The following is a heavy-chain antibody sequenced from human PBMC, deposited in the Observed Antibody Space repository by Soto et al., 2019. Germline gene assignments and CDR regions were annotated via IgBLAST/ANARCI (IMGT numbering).Heavy chain of an antibody. Sequence: QVQLVQSGAEVKKPGSSVKVSCKASGGTFSSYAISWVRQAPGQGLEWMGGIIPIFGTANYAQKFQGRVXMTADESTSTXXMXLXXLRSEDTAVYYCASTTITIFGVVTQRGYYYYGMDVWGQGTTVTVSS. CDR3: ASTTITIFGVVTQRGYYYYGMDV. CDR2: IIPIFGTA. J-gene: IGHJ6*02. V-gene: IGHV1-69*12. D-gene: IGHD3-3*01. CDR1: GGTFSSYA.